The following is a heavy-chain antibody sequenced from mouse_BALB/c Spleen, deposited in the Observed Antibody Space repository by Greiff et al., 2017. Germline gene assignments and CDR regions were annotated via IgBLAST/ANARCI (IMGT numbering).Heavy chain of an antibody. CDR3: AREDYYGSSPFAY. Sequence: EVKLMESGGGLVKPGGSLKLSCAASGFTFSSYAMSWVRQTPEKRLEWVASISSGGSTYYPDSVMGRFTISRDNARNILYLQMSSLRSADTAMYYCAREDYYGSSPFAYWGQGTLVTVSA. D-gene: IGHD1-1*01. CDR1: GFTFSSYA. J-gene: IGHJ3*01. CDR2: ISSGGST. V-gene: IGHV5-6-5*01.